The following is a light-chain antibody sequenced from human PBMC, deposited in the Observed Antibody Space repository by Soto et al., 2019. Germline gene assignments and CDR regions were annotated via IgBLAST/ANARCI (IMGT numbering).Light chain of an antibody. CDR3: SSYTTSIAYV. CDR1: SSDVGAYNY. Sequence: QSLLSQPASVSGSPGQSITISCTGTSSDVGAYNYVSWYQQHPGKAPKLMVYDVSNRPSGVSNRFSGSKSGNTASLTISGLQPEDEADYHCSSYTTSIAYVFGTGTKVTVL. J-gene: IGLJ1*01. V-gene: IGLV2-14*01. CDR2: DVS.